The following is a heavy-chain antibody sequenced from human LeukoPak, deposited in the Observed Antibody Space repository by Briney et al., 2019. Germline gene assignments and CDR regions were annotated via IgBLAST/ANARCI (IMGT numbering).Heavy chain of an antibody. CDR1: GFTLSDHR. J-gene: IGHJ4*02. Sequence: GGSLRLSCAASGFTLSDHRMRWVRHLPGEGLEWVANISPDGSFKFYVDSVKGRFTVSRDNAKNSLYLQMNSLKAEDTAMYYCVRVIVVVPTKFDYFDYWGQGTLVTVSS. CDR3: VRVIVVVPTKFDYFDY. D-gene: IGHD2-21*02. CDR2: ISPDGSFK. V-gene: IGHV3-7*01.